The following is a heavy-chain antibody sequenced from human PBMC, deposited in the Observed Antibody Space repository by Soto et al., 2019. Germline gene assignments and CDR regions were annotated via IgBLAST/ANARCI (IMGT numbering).Heavy chain of an antibody. J-gene: IGHJ5*01. V-gene: IGHV3-23*01. D-gene: IGHD2-8*02. Sequence: GGSLRRSCTASGFVCSTYAMTWVRQPVGKGLEWVSSISGPGDRTYYAESVRGRVTIYRDSAKKTLFLQLDSLRVEDTAVYYCAKGGPYEIWPAHCTGWFATWG. CDR1: GFVCSTYA. CDR3: AKGGPYEIWPAHCTGWFAT. CDR2: ISGPGDRT.